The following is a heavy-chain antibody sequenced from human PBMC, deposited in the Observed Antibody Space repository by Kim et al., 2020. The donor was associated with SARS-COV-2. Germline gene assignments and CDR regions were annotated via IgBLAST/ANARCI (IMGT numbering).Heavy chain of an antibody. V-gene: IGHV4-31*03. Sequence: SETLSLTCTVSGGSISSGVYYWTWIRQHPGKGLEWIGYIYYSGSTYYNPSLKSRVTISVDTSKNQFSLKLSSVTAADTAVYYCARAVTFFGVVQHFDYWGQGTLVTVSS. J-gene: IGHJ4*02. CDR3: ARAVTFFGVVQHFDY. D-gene: IGHD3-3*01. CDR1: GGSISSGVYY. CDR2: IYYSGST.